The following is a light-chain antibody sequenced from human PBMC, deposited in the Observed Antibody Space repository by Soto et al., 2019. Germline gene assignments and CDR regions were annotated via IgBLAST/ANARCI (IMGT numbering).Light chain of an antibody. CDR1: QTISSW. Sequence: DIQMTQSPSTLSGSVGDRVTINCRASQTISSWLAWYQQKRGKATKLLIYKASTLKSGVPSRISGRGSGTEFTLTISSLQPDDFATYYCQHYNSYSEAFGQGTKVDIK. CDR2: KAS. J-gene: IGKJ1*01. V-gene: IGKV1-5*03. CDR3: QHYNSYSEA.